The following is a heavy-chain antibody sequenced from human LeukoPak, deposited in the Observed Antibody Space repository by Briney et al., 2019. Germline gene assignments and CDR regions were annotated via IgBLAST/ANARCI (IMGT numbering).Heavy chain of an antibody. CDR1: GGSISSGSYY. V-gene: IGHV4-61*02. J-gene: IGHJ4*02. Sequence: PSETLSLTCTVSGGSISSGSYYWSWIRQPAGKGLEWIGRIYTSGSTNYNPSLKSRVTISVDTSKNQFSLKLSSVTAADTAVYYCAREIPYFDYWGQGTLVTVSS. CDR2: IYTSGST. D-gene: IGHD2-21*01. CDR3: AREIPYFDY.